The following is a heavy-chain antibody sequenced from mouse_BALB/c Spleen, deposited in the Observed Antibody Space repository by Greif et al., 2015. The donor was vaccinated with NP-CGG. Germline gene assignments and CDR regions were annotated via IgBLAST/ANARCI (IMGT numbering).Heavy chain of an antibody. V-gene: IGHV1S81*02. D-gene: IGHD2-10*02. CDR1: GHTFTSYY. CDR2: INPSNGGT. J-gene: IGHJ3*01. CDR3: TRGGYGNWAWFAY. Sequence: VKLMESGAELVKPGASVKLSCKASGHTFTSYYMYWVKQRPGQGLEWIGEINPSNGGTNFNEKFKSKATLTVDKSSSTAYMQLSSLTSEDSAVYYCTRGGYGNWAWFAYWGQGTLVTVSA.